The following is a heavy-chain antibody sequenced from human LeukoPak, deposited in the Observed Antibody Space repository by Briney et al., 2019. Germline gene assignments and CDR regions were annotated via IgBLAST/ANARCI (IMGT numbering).Heavy chain of an antibody. J-gene: IGHJ4*02. V-gene: IGHV4-59*01. CDR3: ARGRLGSYWGYYFDY. CDR1: GGSISNYY. D-gene: IGHD1-26*01. CDR2: IYYSGST. Sequence: SETLSLTCAVYGGSISNYYWSWIRQPPGKGLEWIGYIYYSGSTNYNPSLKSRVTISVDTSKNQFSLKLSSVTAADTAVYYCARGRLGSYWGYYFDYWGQGTLVTVSS.